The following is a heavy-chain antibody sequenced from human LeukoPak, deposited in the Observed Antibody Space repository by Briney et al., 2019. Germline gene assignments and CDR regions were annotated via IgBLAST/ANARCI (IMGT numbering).Heavy chain of an antibody. J-gene: IGHJ4*02. D-gene: IGHD3-10*01. Sequence: GGSLRLSCAAFGFTFSSYGMHWVRQAPGKGLEWVAVIWYDGSNKYYADSVKGRFTISRDNSKNTLYLQMNSLRAEDTAVYYCAREGSDGSGSPKAKMGYFDYWGQGTLVTVSS. CDR2: IWYDGSNK. CDR1: GFTFSSYG. CDR3: AREGSDGSGSPKAKMGYFDY. V-gene: IGHV3-33*01.